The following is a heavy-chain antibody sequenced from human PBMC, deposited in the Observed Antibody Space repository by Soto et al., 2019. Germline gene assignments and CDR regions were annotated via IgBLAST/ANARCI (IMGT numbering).Heavy chain of an antibody. Sequence: SGGSLRLSCAGSGFTFSNCGMSWVRQAPGKGLECVSVISGSGATTYYADSVKGRFTIFRDNSKNTLFLQMNSLTADDTAVYYCVKVTPLLSDKGFDSWGQGALVTVSS. D-gene: IGHD5-18*01. V-gene: IGHV3-23*01. J-gene: IGHJ4*02. CDR2: ISGSGATT. CDR3: VKVTPLLSDKGFDS. CDR1: GFTFSNCG.